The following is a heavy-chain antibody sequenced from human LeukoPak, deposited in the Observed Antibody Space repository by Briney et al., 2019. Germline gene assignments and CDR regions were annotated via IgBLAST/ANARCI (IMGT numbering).Heavy chain of an antibody. J-gene: IGHJ5*02. CDR2: IYYSGST. V-gene: IGHV4-39*01. Sequence: PSETLSLTCTVSGGSISSSSYYWGWIRQPPGKGLEWIGSIYYSGSTYYNPSLKSRVTISVDTSKNQFSLKLSSVTAADTAVYYCARGPRDGAYYDILTGYFGSAGYNWFDPWGQGTLVTVSS. CDR1: GGSISSSSYY. CDR3: ARGPRDGAYYDILTGYFGSAGYNWFDP. D-gene: IGHD3-9*01.